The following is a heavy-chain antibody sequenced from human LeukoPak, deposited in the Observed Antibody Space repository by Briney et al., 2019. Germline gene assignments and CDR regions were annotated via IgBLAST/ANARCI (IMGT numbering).Heavy chain of an antibody. CDR1: GFTFSSYG. CDR2: IWYDGSNK. CDR3: AREMDGYNSGYDY. D-gene: IGHD5-12*01. Sequence: GGSLRLSCAASGFTFSSYGMHWVRQAPGEGLEWVAVIWYDGSNKYYADSVKGRFTISRDNSKNTLYLQMNSLRAEDTAVYYCAREMDGYNSGYDYWGQGTLVTVSS. J-gene: IGHJ4*02. V-gene: IGHV3-33*01.